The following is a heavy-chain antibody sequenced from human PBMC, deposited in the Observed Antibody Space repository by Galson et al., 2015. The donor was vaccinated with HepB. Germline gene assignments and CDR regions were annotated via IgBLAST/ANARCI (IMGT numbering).Heavy chain of an antibody. D-gene: IGHD3-3*01. CDR3: ARAQGVDFWSGYHQGYMDV. V-gene: IGHV1-69*05. J-gene: IGHJ6*03. CDR1: GGTFSSYA. CDR2: IIPIFGTA. Sequence: SVKVSCKASGGTFSSYAISWVRQAPGQGLEWMGGIIPIFGTANYAQKLQGRVTMTTDTSTSTAYMELRSLRSDDTAVYYCARAQGVDFWSGYHQGYMDVWGKGTTVTVSS.